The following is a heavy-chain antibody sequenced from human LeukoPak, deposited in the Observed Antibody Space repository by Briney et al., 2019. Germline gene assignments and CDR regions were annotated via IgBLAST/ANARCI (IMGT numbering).Heavy chain of an antibody. D-gene: IGHD6-25*01. CDR3: ARENLAAAADY. J-gene: IGHJ4*02. V-gene: IGHV3-74*01. Sequence: GGSLRLSCAASEFTFSAYWMHWVRQAPEKGLVWVSRIRGDGSMTNYADSVKGRFTISRDNAKNTLYLQMNSLRLEDTAVYYCARENLAAAADYWGQGTVVTVSS. CDR1: EFTFSAYW. CDR2: IRGDGSMT.